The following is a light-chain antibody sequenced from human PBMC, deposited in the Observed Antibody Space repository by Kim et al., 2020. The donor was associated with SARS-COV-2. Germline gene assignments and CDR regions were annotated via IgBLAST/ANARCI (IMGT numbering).Light chain of an antibody. CDR3: QQRNSWPPAVT. Sequence: PGERATLSCRASQNIYTYLAWYQQRPGQAPRLLVYDASNRATGVPDRFSGSGSGTDFTLTISSLEPEDFSLYYCQQRNSWPPAVTFGGGTKVDIK. CDR1: QNIYTY. CDR2: DAS. J-gene: IGKJ4*01. V-gene: IGKV3-11*01.